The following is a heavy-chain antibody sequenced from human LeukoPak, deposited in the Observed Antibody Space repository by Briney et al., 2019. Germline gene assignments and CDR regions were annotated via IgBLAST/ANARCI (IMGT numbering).Heavy chain of an antibody. CDR2: ISRRSSYI. D-gene: IGHD6-13*01. Sequence: PGGSLRLSCAASGFTFSSYRMNGVRQAPGKGLEGVSSISRRSSYIYYADSVKGRFTISRDNSKSTLYLQMNSLRAEDTAIYYCAKGSDGSNWSQNPYYFDYWGQGTLVTVSS. J-gene: IGHJ4*02. CDR1: GFTFSSYR. V-gene: IGHV3-21*04. CDR3: AKGSDGSNWSQNPYYFDY.